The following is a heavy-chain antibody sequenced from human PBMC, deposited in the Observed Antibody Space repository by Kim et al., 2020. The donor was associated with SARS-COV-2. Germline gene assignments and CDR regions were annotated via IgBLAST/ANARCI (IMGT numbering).Heavy chain of an antibody. CDR2: INEDGSDK. D-gene: IGHD5-12*01. J-gene: IGHJ4*02. Sequence: GGSLRLSCAASGFTCSRFWMSWVRQAPGKGLEWVANINEDGSDKYCVDSVKGRFTISRDNAKNSLYLQMNSLGAEDTAVYYCARDGYSGYDKAFDYWGQGTRVTVSS. CDR1: GFTCSRFW. V-gene: IGHV3-7*03. CDR3: ARDGYSGYDKAFDY.